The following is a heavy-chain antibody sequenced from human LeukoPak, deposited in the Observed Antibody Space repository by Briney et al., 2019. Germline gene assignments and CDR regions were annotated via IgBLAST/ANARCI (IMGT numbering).Heavy chain of an antibody. CDR2: ISYDGSNK. J-gene: IGHJ6*02. CDR1: GFTFSSYA. CDR3: ARDGAAGTRGTYYYYGMDV. D-gene: IGHD6-13*01. Sequence: TGGSLRLSCAASGFTFSSYAMHWVRQAPGKGLEWVAVISYDGSNKYYADSVKGRFTISRDNSKNTLYLQMNSLRAEDTAVYYCARDGAAGTRGTYYYYGMDVWGQGTTVTVSS. V-gene: IGHV3-30-3*01.